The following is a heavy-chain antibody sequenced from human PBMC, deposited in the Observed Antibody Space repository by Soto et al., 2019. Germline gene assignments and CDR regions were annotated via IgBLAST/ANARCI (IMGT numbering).Heavy chain of an antibody. Sequence: GGSLRLSCAASGFTFSGYSMNWVRQAPGKGLEWISFITSSSSTIYYADSVKGRFTISRDNAKNSLYLQMNSLRAEDTAVYYCARDPPTVVVNHDAFDVWGQGTMVTVSS. J-gene: IGHJ3*01. CDR1: GFTFSGYS. V-gene: IGHV3-48*01. D-gene: IGHD2-15*01. CDR2: ITSSSSTI. CDR3: ARDPPTVVVNHDAFDV.